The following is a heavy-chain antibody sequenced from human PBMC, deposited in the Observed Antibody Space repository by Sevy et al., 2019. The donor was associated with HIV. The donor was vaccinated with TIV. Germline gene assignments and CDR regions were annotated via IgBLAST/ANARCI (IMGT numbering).Heavy chain of an antibody. J-gene: IGHJ4*02. CDR3: ARGRDYGNFDY. CDR1: AFNFSIYG. Sequence: GGSLRLSCAASAFNFSIYGMHWVRQAPDKGLGWVALIWYDGSNKYYADSVKGRFTISRDNSKSTLYLQMNSLRAEDTAVYYCARGRDYGNFDYWGQGTLVTVSS. D-gene: IGHD4-17*01. CDR2: IWYDGSNK. V-gene: IGHV3-33*01.